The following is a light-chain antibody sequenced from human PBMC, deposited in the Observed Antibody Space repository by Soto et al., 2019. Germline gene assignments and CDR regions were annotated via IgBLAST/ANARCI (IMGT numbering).Light chain of an antibody. J-gene: IGKJ1*01. V-gene: IGKV1-27*01. CDR3: QKYNSAPRT. CDR1: QGIMDY. CDR2: ASS. Sequence: DIQMTQSPSSLSASVGDRVTITCRASQGIMDYLAWYQQRPGKPPRLLIYASSTLQSGVPSRFSGSGAGTDFNLTISSLQPEDVATYYCQKYNSAPRTFGQGTKVEIK.